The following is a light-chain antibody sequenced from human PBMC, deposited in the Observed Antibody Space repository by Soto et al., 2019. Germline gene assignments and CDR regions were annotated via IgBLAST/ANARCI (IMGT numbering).Light chain of an antibody. CDR3: QQYDTYWT. CDR1: QSINNW. V-gene: IGKV1-5*03. CDR2: KAS. Sequence: DIPMTQSPSTLSASVGDRVTITCRASQSINNWLAWYQQKPGKAPKLLIYKASNLDIGVPSRFSGSGSGTECPLTISSLQPDDFATYYCQQYDTYWTFGQGTKVEIK. J-gene: IGKJ1*01.